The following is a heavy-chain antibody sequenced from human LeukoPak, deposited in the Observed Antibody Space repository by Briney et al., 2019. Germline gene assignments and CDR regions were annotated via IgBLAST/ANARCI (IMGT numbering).Heavy chain of an antibody. Sequence: ASVKVSCEASGYTFTGYYMHWVRQAPGQGLEWMGWINPNSGGTNYAQKFQGRVTMTRDTSISTAYMELSRLRSDDTAVYYCARDHSSWARGYFDYWGQGTLVTVSS. CDR1: GYTFTGYY. J-gene: IGHJ4*02. CDR3: ARDHSSWARGYFDY. CDR2: INPNSGGT. V-gene: IGHV1-2*02. D-gene: IGHD6-13*01.